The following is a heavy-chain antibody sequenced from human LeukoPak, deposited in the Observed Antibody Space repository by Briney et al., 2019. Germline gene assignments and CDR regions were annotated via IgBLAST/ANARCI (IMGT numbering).Heavy chain of an antibody. D-gene: IGHD3-22*01. V-gene: IGHV3-23*01. J-gene: IGHJ6*02. CDR1: GFTFASYA. CDR3: ARDSGIYDSSGYYGLSYYGMDV. Sequence: GGSLRLSCAASGFTFASYAMTWVRQAPGKGLEWFSAISGSGGSTCYADSVKGRFTISRDNYKNTLYLQMNSLRAEDTAVYYCARDSGIYDSSGYYGLSYYGMDVGGQGTTVTVSS. CDR2: ISGSGGST.